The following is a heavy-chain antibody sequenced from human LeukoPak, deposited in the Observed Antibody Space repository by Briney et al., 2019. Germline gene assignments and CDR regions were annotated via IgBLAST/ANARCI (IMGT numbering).Heavy chain of an antibody. Sequence: PGGSLRLSCAAAGFTFSSHAMNWVRQAPGKGLEWVAVISYDGSNKFYADSVKGRFTISRDSSKNTLYLQMNSLRAEDTAVYYCARDSGVVSAMFYYYMDVWGKGTTVTVSS. CDR1: GFTFSSHA. D-gene: IGHD2-15*01. CDR3: ARDSGVVSAMFYYYMDV. V-gene: IGHV3-30*04. CDR2: ISYDGSNK. J-gene: IGHJ6*03.